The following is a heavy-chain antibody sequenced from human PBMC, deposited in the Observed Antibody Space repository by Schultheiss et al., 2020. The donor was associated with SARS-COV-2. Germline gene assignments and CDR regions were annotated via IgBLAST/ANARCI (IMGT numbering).Heavy chain of an antibody. V-gene: IGHV4-59*12. Sequence: SETLSLTCTVSGGSISSYYWSWIRQPPGKGLEWIGYIYYSGSTYYNPSLKSRVTISVDTSKNQFSLKLSSVTAADTAVYYCARGYSNSKPYYYYGMDVWGQGTTVTVSS. CDR2: IYYSGST. J-gene: IGHJ6*02. CDR1: GGSISSYY. D-gene: IGHD4-11*01. CDR3: ARGYSNSKPYYYYGMDV.